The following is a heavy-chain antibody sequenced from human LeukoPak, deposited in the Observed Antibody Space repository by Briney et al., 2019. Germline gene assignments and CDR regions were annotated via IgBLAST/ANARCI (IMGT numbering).Heavy chain of an antibody. CDR2: INHSGGT. D-gene: IGHD2-2*02. V-gene: IGHV4-34*01. CDR1: GGSFSGYY. CDR3: ARGWGDKYCSSTSCYMYFQH. Sequence: PSETLSLTCAVYGGSFSGYYWSWIRHPPGKGLEWIGEINHSGGTNYNPSLKSRATISVDASKNQFSLKLSSVTAADTAVYYCARGWGDKYCSSTSCYMYFQHWGQGTLVTVSS. J-gene: IGHJ1*01.